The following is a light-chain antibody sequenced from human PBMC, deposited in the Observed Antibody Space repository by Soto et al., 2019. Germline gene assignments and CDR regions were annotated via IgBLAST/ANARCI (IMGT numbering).Light chain of an antibody. CDR1: QSISSW. Sequence: DIQMTQSPSTLSASVGDRVTITCRASQSISSWLAWYHQRPGKAPKLLIYAASSLQSGVPSRFSGSGSGTDFTLTISSLQPEDFATYYCQQSYSTFITFGQGTRLEIK. CDR3: QQSYSTFIT. V-gene: IGKV1-39*01. CDR2: AAS. J-gene: IGKJ5*01.